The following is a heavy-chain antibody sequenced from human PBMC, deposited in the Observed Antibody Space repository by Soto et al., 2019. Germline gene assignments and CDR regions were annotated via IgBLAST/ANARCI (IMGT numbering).Heavy chain of an antibody. V-gene: IGHV3-23*01. CDR3: AKGPYTYGPFEY. CDR2: ISGSDMST. J-gene: IGHJ4*02. D-gene: IGHD5-18*01. Sequence: PGGSLRLSCVASGFTFSSSGMNWVRQAPGKGLEWISAISGSDMSTYYADSMKGRLTISRDNSRSMLYLQINSLRAEDTAVYYCAKGPYTYGPFEYWGQGTLVTVSS. CDR1: GFTFSSSG.